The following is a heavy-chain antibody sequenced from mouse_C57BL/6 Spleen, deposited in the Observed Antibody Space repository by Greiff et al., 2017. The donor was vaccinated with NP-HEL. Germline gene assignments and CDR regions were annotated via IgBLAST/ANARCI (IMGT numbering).Heavy chain of an antibody. CDR2: ISSGGDYI. CDR3: TREDYGFAY. Sequence: LVESGEGLVKPGGSLKLSRAASGFTFSSYAMSWVRQTPEKRLEWVAYISSGGDYIYYADTVKGRFTISRDNARNTLYLQMSSLKSEDTAMYYCTREDYGFAYWGQGTLVTVSA. D-gene: IGHD2-4*01. J-gene: IGHJ3*01. CDR1: GFTFSSYA. V-gene: IGHV5-9-1*02.